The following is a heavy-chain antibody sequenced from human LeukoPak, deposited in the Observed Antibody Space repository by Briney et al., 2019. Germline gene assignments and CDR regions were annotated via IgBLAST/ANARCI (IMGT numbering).Heavy chain of an antibody. J-gene: IGHJ4*02. CDR2: IYYSGST. Sequence: SETLSLTCTVSGGSISSYYWSWIRQPPGKGLEWIGYIYYSGSTNYNPSLKSRVTISVDTSKNQFSLKLSSVTAADTAVYYCARLVDYYGSGRGYFDYWGQGTLVTVSS. CDR1: GGSISSYY. CDR3: ARLVDYYGSGRGYFDY. V-gene: IGHV4-59*01. D-gene: IGHD3-10*01.